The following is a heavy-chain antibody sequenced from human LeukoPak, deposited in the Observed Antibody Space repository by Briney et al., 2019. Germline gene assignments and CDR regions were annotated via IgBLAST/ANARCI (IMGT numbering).Heavy chain of an antibody. J-gene: IGHJ6*03. D-gene: IGHD1-26*01. CDR1: GGSISSGGYY. CDR3: ARTRRFIRDLVGHAYYYMDV. CDR2: IYHSGST. Sequence: SETLSLTCTVSGGSISSGGYYWSWIRQPPGKGLEWIGYIYHSGSTYYNPSLKSRVTISVDRSKNQFSLKLSSVTAADTAVYYCARTRRFIRDLVGHAYYYMDVWGKGTTVTVSS. V-gene: IGHV4-30-2*01.